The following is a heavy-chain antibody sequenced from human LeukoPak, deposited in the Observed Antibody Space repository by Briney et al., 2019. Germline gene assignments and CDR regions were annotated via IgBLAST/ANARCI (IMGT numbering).Heavy chain of an antibody. CDR2: ISCSGGST. CDR1: GFTFSSYA. J-gene: IGHJ4*02. Sequence: PGGSLRLSCAASGFTFSSYAMSWVRQAPGKGLEWVSAISCSGGSTYYADSVKGRFTISRDNSKNTLYLQMNSLSAEDTAVYYCAKSFYYDSSGYYHDKYYFDYWGQGTLVTVSS. V-gene: IGHV3-23*01. CDR3: AKSFYYDSSGYYHDKYYFDY. D-gene: IGHD3-22*01.